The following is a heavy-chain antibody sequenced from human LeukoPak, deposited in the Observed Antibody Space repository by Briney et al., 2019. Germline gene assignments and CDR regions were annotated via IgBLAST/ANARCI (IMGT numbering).Heavy chain of an antibody. Sequence: PGGSLRLSCAASGFSLSDYGMAWVRQAPGKGLELLSVISSRAGGQIDHYAESVKGRFTISRDTSKNILYLQMHSLRAEDTALYYCAKDAIYHDGSSHIYYFDSWGQGTQVAVSS. D-gene: IGHD3-16*01. CDR2: ISSRAGGQ. J-gene: IGHJ4*02. CDR3: AKDAIYHDGSSHIYYFDS. V-gene: IGHV3-23*01. CDR1: GFSLSDYG.